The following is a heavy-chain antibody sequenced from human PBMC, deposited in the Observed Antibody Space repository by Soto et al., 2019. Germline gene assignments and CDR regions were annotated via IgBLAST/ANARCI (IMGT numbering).Heavy chain of an antibody. CDR1: GFTFSSYA. CDR3: AKGLYCSGGSCWRPFDY. Sequence: EVQLLESGGGLVQPGGSLRLSCAASGFTFSSYAMSWVCQAPGKGLEWVSAISGSGGSTYYADSVKGRFTISRDKSKNTLYLQMNSLRAEDTAVYYCAKGLYCSGGSCWRPFDYWGQGTLVTVSS. D-gene: IGHD2-15*01. J-gene: IGHJ4*02. CDR2: ISGSGGST. V-gene: IGHV3-23*01.